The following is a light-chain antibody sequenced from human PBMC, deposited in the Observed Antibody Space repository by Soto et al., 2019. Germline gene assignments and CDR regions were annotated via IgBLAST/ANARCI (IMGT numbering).Light chain of an antibody. CDR3: QQSYSSSWT. Sequence: DIQLTQSPSSLSASVVDRVTISFRASQSISNSLNWYQKKPGKAPNLLIFRTSGVHSGVPSRFSGSGSGTDFILTISSLQREDLATYYCQQSYSSSWTFGQGTKVDIK. J-gene: IGKJ1*01. CDR1: QSISNS. V-gene: IGKV1-39*01. CDR2: RTS.